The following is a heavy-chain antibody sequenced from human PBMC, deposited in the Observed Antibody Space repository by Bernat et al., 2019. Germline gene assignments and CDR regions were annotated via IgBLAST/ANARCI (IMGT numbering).Heavy chain of an antibody. D-gene: IGHD6-19*01. CDR3: AREGSGWYIDY. Sequence: QVQLQESGPGLVKPSGTLSLTCAVSGGSISSGGYSWSWIRQPPGKGLEWIGYIYHSGSTYYNPSLKSRVTISVDRSKNQFSLKLSSVTAADTAVYYCAREGSGWYIDYWGQGTLVTVSS. CDR2: IYHSGST. J-gene: IGHJ4*02. V-gene: IGHV4-30-2*01. CDR1: GGSISSGGYS.